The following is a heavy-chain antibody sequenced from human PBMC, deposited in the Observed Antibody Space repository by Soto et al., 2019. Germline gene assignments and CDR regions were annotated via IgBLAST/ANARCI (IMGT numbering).Heavy chain of an antibody. CDR3: ARDPSSGYYAFDI. V-gene: IGHV1-69*10. J-gene: IGHJ3*02. Sequence: ASVKVSCKASGGTFSSYAISWVRQAPGQGLEWMGGIIPIFGIANYAQKFQGRVTITADKSTSTAYMELSSLRSEDTAVYYCARDPSSGYYAFDIWGQGTMVTVSS. CDR1: GGTFSSYA. CDR2: IIPIFGIA. D-gene: IGHD3-22*01.